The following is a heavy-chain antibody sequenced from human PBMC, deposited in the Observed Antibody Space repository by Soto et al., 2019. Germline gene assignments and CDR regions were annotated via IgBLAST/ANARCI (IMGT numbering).Heavy chain of an antibody. J-gene: IGHJ4*02. CDR3: ARVPYCSGGCCYGYFDY. V-gene: IGHV1-69*13. CDR1: GGTFSSYA. D-gene: IGHD2-15*01. Sequence: SVKVSCKASGGTFSSYAISWVRQAPGQGLEWMGGIIPIFGTANYAQKFQGRVTITADESTSTAYMELSSLRSEDTAVYYCARVPYCSGGCCYGYFDYWGQVTLVTVGS. CDR2: IIPIFGTA.